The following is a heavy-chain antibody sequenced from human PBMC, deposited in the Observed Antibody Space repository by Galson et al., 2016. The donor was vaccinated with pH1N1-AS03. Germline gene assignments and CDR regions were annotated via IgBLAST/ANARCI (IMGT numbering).Heavy chain of an antibody. CDR2: IIPSLDVP. V-gene: IGHV1-69*04. CDR3: ARDSTITGTTEDDALDI. J-gene: IGHJ3*02. CDR1: GGTFSSYV. D-gene: IGHD1-14*01. Sequence: SVKVSCKASGGTFSSYVINWVRLAPGQGLEWMGRIIPSLDVPNYAQKFQGRVTITADKSTRTAYMELSSLRSEDTAVYYCARDSTITGTTEDDALDIWGQGTMVIVSS.